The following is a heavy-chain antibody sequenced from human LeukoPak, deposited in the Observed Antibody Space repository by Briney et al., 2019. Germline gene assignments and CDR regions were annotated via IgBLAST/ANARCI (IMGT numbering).Heavy chain of an antibody. D-gene: IGHD1-26*01. CDR2: IYPNSGGT. CDR3: AREFPRTSGFDY. J-gene: IGHJ4*02. CDR1: GYTFTGYY. V-gene: IGHV1-2*02. Sequence: GASVTVSFKASGYTFTGYYMHWVRQAPGQGLEWMGWIYPNSGGTGYAQNFQGRVTMTWDTSITTAYMELNRLTSDDTAVYYCAREFPRTSGFDYWGQGSLVTVSS.